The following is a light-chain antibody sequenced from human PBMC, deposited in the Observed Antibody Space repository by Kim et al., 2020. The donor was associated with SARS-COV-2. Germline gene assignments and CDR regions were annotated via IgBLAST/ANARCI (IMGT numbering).Light chain of an antibody. CDR3: LQHNSSPWT. V-gene: IGKV1-17*02. CDR2: SAS. Sequence: ASVGDRVTLTGRASQDIRNDSGWFQQQPGTAPQRLVYSASTLHSGVPSRFSGSGSGTDFSLTITNLQPEDFATYYCLQHNSSPWTFVQGTKVDIK. CDR1: QDIRND. J-gene: IGKJ1*01.